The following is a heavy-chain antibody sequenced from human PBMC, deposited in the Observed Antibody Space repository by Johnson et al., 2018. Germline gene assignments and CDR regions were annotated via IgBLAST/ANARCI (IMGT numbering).Heavy chain of an antibody. J-gene: IGHJ1*01. V-gene: IGHV3-48*02. Sequence: VELVESGGGVVQPGRSLRLSCAASGFTFSNYGMHWVRQAPGKGLEWVSYISSSSSTIYYADSVKCRFTISRDNAKNPLYLQMNSLRDEDTAVYYCARAIVGKGYFQHWGPGTLVTVSS. CDR1: GFTFSNYG. CDR2: ISSSSSTI. CDR3: ARAIVGKGYFQH. D-gene: IGHD1-26*01.